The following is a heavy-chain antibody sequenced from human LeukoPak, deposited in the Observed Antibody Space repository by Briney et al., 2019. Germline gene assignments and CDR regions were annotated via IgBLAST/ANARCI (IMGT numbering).Heavy chain of an antibody. D-gene: IGHD2-2*01. CDR1: GFSFSSYA. V-gene: IGHV3-23*01. J-gene: IGHJ4*02. Sequence: GGSLRLSCAASGFSFSSYAMNWVRQAPGKGLEWVSGMCGRGGSTYYADSVKGRFTISRDNSKNTLYLQMNSLRAEDTAVFYCAKVRGDCSSTSCYEVYFDYWGQGTLVTASS. CDR3: AKVRGDCSSTSCYEVYFDY. CDR2: MCGRGGST.